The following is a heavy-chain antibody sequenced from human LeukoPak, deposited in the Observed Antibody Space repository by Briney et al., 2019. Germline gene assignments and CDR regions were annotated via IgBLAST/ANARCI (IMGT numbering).Heavy chain of an antibody. V-gene: IGHV3-30*09. Sequence: GGSLRLSCAASGFTVSTYPMHWVRQTPGKGLEWVASISYDGSDNVFPDSVKGRFAISRDNSNNTLYLQMNSLRPEDTAVYFCARDRVAVYCSGGNCQSRYYYYDMDVWGQGTTVTVSS. CDR1: GFTVSTYP. CDR3: ARDRVAVYCSGGNCQSRYYYYDMDV. J-gene: IGHJ6*02. CDR2: ISYDGSDN. D-gene: IGHD2-15*01.